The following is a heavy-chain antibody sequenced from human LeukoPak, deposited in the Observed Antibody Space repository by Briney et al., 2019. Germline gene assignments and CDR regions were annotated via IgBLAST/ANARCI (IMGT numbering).Heavy chain of an antibody. D-gene: IGHD4-17*01. J-gene: IGHJ6*02. CDR3: ARGTRAFPDYGEGRVSYYYYGMDV. CDR2: ISDYNGNT. V-gene: IGHV1-18*01. Sequence: GASVKVSCKPSGYTFTSYGISWVRQPPGQGLEGMGWISDYNGNTNYAQKLQGRVTMTTDTSTSTAYMELRSLRSDDTAVYYCARGTRAFPDYGEGRVSYYYYGMDVWGQGTTVTVSS. CDR1: GYTFTSYG.